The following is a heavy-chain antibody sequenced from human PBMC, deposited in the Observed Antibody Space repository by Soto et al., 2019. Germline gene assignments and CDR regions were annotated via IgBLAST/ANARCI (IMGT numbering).Heavy chain of an antibody. V-gene: IGHV1-69*18. CDR1: GGTFSSYA. D-gene: IGHD4-4*01. CDR3: ARVVMTTVPAAYYDGMDV. CDR2: IIPFIGTA. Sequence: QVQLVQSGAEVKKPGSSVTVSCKASGGTFSSYAISWVRQAPGQGLEWMGRIIPFIGTANYAQKFQGRVTITADESTSTAYRELTSRRAEDTAVYYCARVVMTTVPAAYYDGMDVWGQGTTVTVSS. J-gene: IGHJ6*02.